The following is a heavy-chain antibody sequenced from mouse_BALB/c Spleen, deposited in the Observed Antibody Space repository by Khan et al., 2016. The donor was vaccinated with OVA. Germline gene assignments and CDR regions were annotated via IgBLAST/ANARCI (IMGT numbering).Heavy chain of an antibody. CDR3: ANGNYGWFAY. CDR2: ISSAGTHT. Sequence: EVELVESGGGLVKPGGSLKLSCAASGFTFSSFAMSWVRQTPEKRLEWVATISSAGTHTYYPDSVKGRFTISRDNAKNTLYLQMNSLRSEDTAMYYCANGNYGWFAYWGQGTLVTVSA. J-gene: IGHJ3*01. CDR1: GFTFSSFA. V-gene: IGHV5-9-1*01. D-gene: IGHD2-1*01.